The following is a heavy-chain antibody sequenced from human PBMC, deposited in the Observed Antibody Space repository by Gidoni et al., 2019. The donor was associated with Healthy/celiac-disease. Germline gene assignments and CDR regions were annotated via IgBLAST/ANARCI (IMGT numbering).Heavy chain of an antibody. CDR1: GGSISSSSYY. V-gene: IGHV4-39*01. CDR2: TYYSGST. J-gene: IGHJ6*02. CDR3: ARLTGYCSSTSCRWGDYYYGMDV. Sequence: QLQLQESGPGLVKPSETLSLTCTVSGGSISSSSYYWGWFRQPPGKGLEWMGSTYYSGSTYYNPSLKSRVTISVDTSKNQFSLKLSSVTAADTAVYYCARLTGYCSSTSCRWGDYYYGMDVWGQGTTVTVSS. D-gene: IGHD2-2*03.